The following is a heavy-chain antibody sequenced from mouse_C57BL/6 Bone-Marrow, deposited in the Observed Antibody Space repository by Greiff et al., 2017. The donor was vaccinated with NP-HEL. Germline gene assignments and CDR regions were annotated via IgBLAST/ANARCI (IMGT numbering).Heavy chain of an antibody. CDR2: INPNYGTT. V-gene: IGHV1-39*01. CDR1: GYSFTDYN. J-gene: IGHJ4*01. D-gene: IGHD6-2*01. Sequence: EVKLMESGPELVEPGASVKISCKASGYSFTDYNMNWVKQSNGKSLEWIGVINPNYGTTSYNQKFKGKATLTVDQSSSTAYMQLNSLTSEDSAVYYCARRGVSTGYYAMDYWGQGTSVTVSS. CDR3: ARRGVSTGYYAMDY.